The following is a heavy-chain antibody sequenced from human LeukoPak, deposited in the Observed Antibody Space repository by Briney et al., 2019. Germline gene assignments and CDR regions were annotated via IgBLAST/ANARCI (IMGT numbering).Heavy chain of an antibody. D-gene: IGHD5-24*01. CDR2: ISSSGSPI. CDR3: ARENMPTIGHLDH. V-gene: IGHV3-48*03. CDR1: GFTFSSYE. J-gene: IGHJ4*02. Sequence: GGSLRLYCAASGFTFSSYEMNWVRQAPGKGLEWVSYISSSGSPIYYADSVKGRFIISRDNARNSLYLQMNSLRAEDTAVYYCARENMPTIGHLDHWGQGALVTVSS.